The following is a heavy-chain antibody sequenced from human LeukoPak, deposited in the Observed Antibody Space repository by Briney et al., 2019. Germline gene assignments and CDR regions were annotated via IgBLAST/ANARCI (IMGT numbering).Heavy chain of an antibody. Sequence: AGGSLRLSCAASGFTFSSYGMHWVRQAPGKGLEWVAFIRYDGSNKYYADSVKGRFTISRDNSKNTLYLQMNSLRAEDTAVYYCAKVPRGAYDSSGYPDYWGQGTLVTVSS. D-gene: IGHD3-22*01. J-gene: IGHJ4*02. CDR2: IRYDGSNK. V-gene: IGHV3-30*02. CDR1: GFTFSSYG. CDR3: AKVPRGAYDSSGYPDY.